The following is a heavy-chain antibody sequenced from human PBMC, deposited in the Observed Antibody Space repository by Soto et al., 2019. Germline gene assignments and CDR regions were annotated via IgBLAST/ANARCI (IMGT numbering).Heavy chain of an antibody. CDR1: GYTFSVYY. Sequence: ASVEVSCKASGYTFSVYYIHWVRQAPGQGLEWMGWINPNSGGTKYAPKFQGGVTMTRDTSITTAYMELSRLRSGDTAVYYCAREPAAAKPEGVDFWGQGTLVTVPS. CDR2: INPNSGGT. D-gene: IGHD2-2*01. J-gene: IGHJ4*02. CDR3: AREPAAAKPEGVDF. V-gene: IGHV1-2*02.